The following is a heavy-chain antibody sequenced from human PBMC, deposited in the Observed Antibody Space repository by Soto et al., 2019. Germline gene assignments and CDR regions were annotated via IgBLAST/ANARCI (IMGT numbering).Heavy chain of an antibody. CDR3: ARSSRPEQWDLLY. CDR2: IYSGGST. CDR1: GFTVSSNY. Sequence: EVQLVESGGGLIQPGGSLRLSCAASGFTVSSNYMSWVRQAPGKGLGWVSVIYSGGSTYYADSVKGRFTISRDNSKDSLYLQMNSLRAEDTAMYYCARSSRPEQWDLLYWGQGTLVTVSS. J-gene: IGHJ4*02. V-gene: IGHV3-53*01. D-gene: IGHD1-26*01.